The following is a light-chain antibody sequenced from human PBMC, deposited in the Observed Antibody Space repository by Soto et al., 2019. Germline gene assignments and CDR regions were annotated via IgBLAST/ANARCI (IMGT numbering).Light chain of an antibody. CDR1: QSILYSSNNKSY. Sequence: DIVMTQSPDSLAVSLGERATINCKASQSILYSSNNKSYLAWYQQKPGQPPKLLTYWAFTRESGVPDRFSGNGSGTDFTLTISSLPAEDVAVYYCQQYYNTPLTFGGGTKVQIK. J-gene: IGKJ4*01. CDR3: QQYYNTPLT. CDR2: WAF. V-gene: IGKV4-1*01.